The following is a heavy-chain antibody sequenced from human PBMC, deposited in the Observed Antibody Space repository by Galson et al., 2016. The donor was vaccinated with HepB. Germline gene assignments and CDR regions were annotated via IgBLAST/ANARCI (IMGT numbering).Heavy chain of an antibody. V-gene: IGHV4-31*03. J-gene: IGHJ4*02. Sequence: TLSLTCTVSGGSINTDGYYWSWIRQHPGKGLEWVGCYYYSGSTYYSPSLKSRVIISVDTSKNQFSLKLSSVTAADTAVYYCASSMVVAANFEFWGQGTLVTVSS. CDR2: YYYSGST. D-gene: IGHD2-15*01. CDR1: GGSINTDGYY. CDR3: ASSMVVAANFEF.